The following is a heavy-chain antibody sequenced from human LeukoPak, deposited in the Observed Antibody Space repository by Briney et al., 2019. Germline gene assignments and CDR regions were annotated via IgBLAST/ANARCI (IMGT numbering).Heavy chain of an antibody. Sequence: WGTLRLSCAASGFTFAGYAITWVRQPPRQGLERVSLISGSGGSTYYADVVKGRFTISRDNSKNALFSRMNSLRAEDTAVYYCAHWGSSGPFDYWGQGTLVTVSS. CDR2: ISGSGGST. D-gene: IGHD6-6*01. CDR3: AHWGSSGPFDY. J-gene: IGHJ4*02. CDR1: GFTFAGYA. V-gene: IGHV3-23*01.